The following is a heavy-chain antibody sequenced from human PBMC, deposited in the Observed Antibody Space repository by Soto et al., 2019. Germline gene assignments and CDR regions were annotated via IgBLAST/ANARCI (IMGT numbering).Heavy chain of an antibody. CDR3: ARDLYYRGDY. J-gene: IGHJ4*02. V-gene: IGHV3-30-3*01. Sequence: GGSLRLSCAASGFTFSSYAMHWVRQAPGKGLEWVAVISYDGSNKYYADSVKGRFTISRDNSKNTLYLQMNSLRAEDTAVYYCARDLYYRGDYWGQGTLVTVSS. CDR2: ISYDGSNK. CDR1: GFTFSSYA. D-gene: IGHD1-26*01.